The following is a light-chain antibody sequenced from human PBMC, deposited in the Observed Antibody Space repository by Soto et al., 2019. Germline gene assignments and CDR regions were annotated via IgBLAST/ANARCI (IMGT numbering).Light chain of an antibody. J-gene: IGKJ5*01. Sequence: DIRGTQSPASLSASVVDTVTIPCRASQSISSHLNWYQQKPGKAPNLLMYTASNLQSGVPSRFSGSGSGTDLTLTISSLQPEDFATYYCQQSYSTPISVGQGTRLEIK. CDR2: TAS. V-gene: IGKV1-39*01. CDR1: QSISSH. CDR3: QQSYSTPIS.